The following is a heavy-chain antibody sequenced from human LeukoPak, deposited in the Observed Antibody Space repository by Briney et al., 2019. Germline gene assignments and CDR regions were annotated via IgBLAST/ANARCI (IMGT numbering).Heavy chain of an antibody. V-gene: IGHV1-18*01. D-gene: IGHD3-22*01. CDR1: GYTFTSYG. Sequence: GASVKVSCKASGYTFTSYGISWVRQAPGQGLEWMGWISAYNGNTNYAQKLQGRVTMTTDTSTSTAYMEVRSLRSDDTDVYYCARDGYYDSSGYPDYWGQGTLVTVSS. CDR2: ISAYNGNT. CDR3: ARDGYYDSSGYPDY. J-gene: IGHJ4*02.